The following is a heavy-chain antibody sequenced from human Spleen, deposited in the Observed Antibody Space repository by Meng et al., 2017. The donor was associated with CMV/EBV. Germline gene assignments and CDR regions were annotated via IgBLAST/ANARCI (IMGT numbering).Heavy chain of an antibody. CDR1: GFTFSRYS. J-gene: IGHJ4*02. V-gene: IGHV3-21*01. CDR3: ARDLWADIGQQLVDY. Sequence: SGFTFSRYSLNCVRQAPGKGLVWVSSISSSSSYIYYADSVKGRFTISRDNAKNSLYLQMNSLRAEDTAVYYCARDLWADIGQQLVDYWGQGTLVTVSS. D-gene: IGHD6-13*01. CDR2: ISSSSSYI.